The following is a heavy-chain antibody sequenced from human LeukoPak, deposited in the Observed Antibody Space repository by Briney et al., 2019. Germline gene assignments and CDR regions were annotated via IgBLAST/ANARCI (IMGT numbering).Heavy chain of an antibody. CDR1: GYSFTSYF. J-gene: IGHJ4*02. CDR2: INPSGGST. V-gene: IGHV1-46*01. Sequence: ASVTVSFKASGYSFTSYFMHWVRQAPGQGLEWMGIINPSGGSTGYAQKFQGRVTMTRDTSTNTVYIELSSLRSEDTAVYYCARGGLTIFGVVFYWGQGTLVTVSS. CDR3: ARGGLTIFGVVFY. D-gene: IGHD3-3*01.